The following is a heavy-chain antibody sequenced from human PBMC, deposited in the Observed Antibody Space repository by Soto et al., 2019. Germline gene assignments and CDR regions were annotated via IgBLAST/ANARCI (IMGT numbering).Heavy chain of an antibody. CDR3: ARDRTMVRGLSYYYYGMDV. J-gene: IGHJ6*02. CDR1: AGSISSSSYY. D-gene: IGHD3-10*01. CDR2: IYYSGST. V-gene: IGHV4-39*02. Sequence: SESLSLTWTVSAGSISSSSYYWGWIRQPPGKGLEWIGSIYYSGSTYYNPSLKSRVTISVDTSKNQFSLKLSSVTAADTAVYYCARDRTMVRGLSYYYYGMDVWGQGTTVS.